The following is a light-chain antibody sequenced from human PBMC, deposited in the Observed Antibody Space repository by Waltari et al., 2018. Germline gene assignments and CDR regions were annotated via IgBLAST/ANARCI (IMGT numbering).Light chain of an antibody. CDR1: SSDVGSYII. Sequence: QSALTQAASVSGSPGQSITISCTGTSSDVGSYIIVSWYQQHPGKAPKLIISEVTKRPSGVSNRFSGSKSGNTASLTISGLQAEDEADYFCSSYGSINTWLFGGGTKLTVL. CDR2: EVT. CDR3: SSYGSINTWL. J-gene: IGLJ3*02. V-gene: IGLV2-23*02.